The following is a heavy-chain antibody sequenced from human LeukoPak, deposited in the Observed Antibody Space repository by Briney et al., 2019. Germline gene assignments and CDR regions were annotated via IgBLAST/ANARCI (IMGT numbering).Heavy chain of an antibody. Sequence: PSETLSLTCTVSGGSISSSSYYWGWIRQPPGKGLEWIGSIYYSGSTYYNPSLKSRVTISVDTSKNQFSLKLSSVTAADTAVYYCARDLSTANYFDYWGQGTLVTVSS. D-gene: IGHD3-16*02. V-gene: IGHV4-39*07. CDR2: IYYSGST. CDR1: GGSISSSSYY. J-gene: IGHJ4*02. CDR3: ARDLSTANYFDY.